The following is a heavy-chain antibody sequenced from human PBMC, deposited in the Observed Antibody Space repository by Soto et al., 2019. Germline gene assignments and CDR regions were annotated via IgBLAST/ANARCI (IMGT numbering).Heavy chain of an antibody. CDR1: GFTVSDYD. J-gene: IGHJ3*01. Sequence: ESGGGLVQPGGSLRLTCAASGFTVSDYDMAWVRQAPGKGLEWVSLIRGDGGATYYADSVEGRLTTSRDTSENTVYLDMNSLRAEDTALYYCAKDRRGGEYPAFDLWGQGTMVTVSS. CDR3: AKDRRGGEYPAFDL. CDR2: IRGDGGAT. V-gene: IGHV3-23*01. D-gene: IGHD2-21*01.